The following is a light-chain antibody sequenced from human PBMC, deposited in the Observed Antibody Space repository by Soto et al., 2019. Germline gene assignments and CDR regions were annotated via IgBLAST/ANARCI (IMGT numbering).Light chain of an antibody. CDR3: QQYNNWPRT. CDR1: QSVGHN. V-gene: IGKV3-15*01. CDR2: GAS. J-gene: IGKJ1*01. Sequence: DIVMTQSPVTLSVSPGDRATLSCRASQSVGHNLAWFQQKPGQAPRLLIYGASAGATGIPARFSGSGLGTEFSLSISSLQTEDLAVYDCQQYNNWPRTFGQGTKVEMK.